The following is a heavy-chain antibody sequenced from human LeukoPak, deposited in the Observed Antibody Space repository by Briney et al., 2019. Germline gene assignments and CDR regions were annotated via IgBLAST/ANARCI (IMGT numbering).Heavy chain of an antibody. CDR1: GFTFSSYW. D-gene: IGHD3-3*01. Sequence: GGSLRLSCAASGFTFSSYWMSWVRQAPGKGLEWVANIKQDGSEKDYVDSVKGRFTISRDNAKNSLYLQMNSLRAEDTAVYYCARDHLSGPYYFDYWGQGTLVTVSS. CDR2: IKQDGSEK. CDR3: ARDHLSGPYYFDY. J-gene: IGHJ4*02. V-gene: IGHV3-7*01.